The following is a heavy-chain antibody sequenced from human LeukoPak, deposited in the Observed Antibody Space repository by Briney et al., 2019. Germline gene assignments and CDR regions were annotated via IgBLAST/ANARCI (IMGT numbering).Heavy chain of an antibody. D-gene: IGHD6-13*01. Sequence: ASVKVSCKASGYTFTSYAMNWVRQAPGQGLEWMGWINTNTGNPTYVQGFTGRFVFSLDTSVSTAYLQISSLKAEDTAVYYCARAGAAAGAAYNWFDPWGQGTLVTVSS. J-gene: IGHJ5*02. CDR1: GYTFTSYA. V-gene: IGHV7-4-1*02. CDR2: INTNTGNP. CDR3: ARAGAAAGAAYNWFDP.